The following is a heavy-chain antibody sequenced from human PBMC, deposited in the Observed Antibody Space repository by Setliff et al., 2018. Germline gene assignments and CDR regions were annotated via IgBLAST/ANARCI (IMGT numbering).Heavy chain of an antibody. CDR2: IIPIFGTA. Sequence: SVKVSCKASGGTFSSYAISWVRQAPGQGLEWMGGIIPIFGTANYAQKFQGRVTITADESTSTAYMELSSLRSEDTAVYYCARVDNFWSGPIDYWGQGTLVTVSS. J-gene: IGHJ4*02. CDR1: GGTFSSYA. V-gene: IGHV1-69*13. D-gene: IGHD3-3*01. CDR3: ARVDNFWSGPIDY.